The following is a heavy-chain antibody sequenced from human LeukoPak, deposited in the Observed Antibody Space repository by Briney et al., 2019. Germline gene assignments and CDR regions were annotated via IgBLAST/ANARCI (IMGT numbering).Heavy chain of an antibody. V-gene: IGHV1-2*02. CDR3: AREFRDYGDYGGGY. J-gene: IGHJ4*02. Sequence: GASVKVSCKASGYTFTGYYIHWVRQAPGQGLEWMGWINPNSGGTNYAQKFQGRVTMTRDTSIGTAYMELSRLRSDDTAVYYCAREFRDYGDYGGGYWGQGTLVTVSS. CDR2: INPNSGGT. CDR1: GYTFTGYY. D-gene: IGHD4-17*01.